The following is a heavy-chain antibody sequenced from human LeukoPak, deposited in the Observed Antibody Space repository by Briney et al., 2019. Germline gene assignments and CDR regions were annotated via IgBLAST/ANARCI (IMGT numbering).Heavy chain of an antibody. CDR1: GYTFIDYY. Sequence: ASVKVSCKASGYTFIDYYIHWVRQAPGQGLEWMGWINPKSGDTNYAQKFQDRVTMTRDTSTSTGYMELRSLRSEDTAVYYCARAAGPADLDYWGQGTLVTVSS. CDR3: ARAAGPADLDY. CDR2: INPKSGDT. D-gene: IGHD6-13*01. V-gene: IGHV1-2*02. J-gene: IGHJ4*02.